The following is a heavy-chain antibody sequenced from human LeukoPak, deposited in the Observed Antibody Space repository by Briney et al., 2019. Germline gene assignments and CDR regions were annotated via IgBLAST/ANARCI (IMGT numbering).Heavy chain of an antibody. V-gene: IGHV1-3*01. D-gene: IGHD6-19*01. J-gene: IGHJ4*02. Sequence: ASVKVSCKASGYTFTSYAMHWVRQAPGQRLEWMGWINAGNGNTKYSQKFQGRVTITRDTSASTAYMELSSLRSEDTGVYLWSRMVAGRDWGQGTLVTGSS. CDR2: INAGNGNT. CDR1: GYTFTSYA. CDR3: SRMVAGRD.